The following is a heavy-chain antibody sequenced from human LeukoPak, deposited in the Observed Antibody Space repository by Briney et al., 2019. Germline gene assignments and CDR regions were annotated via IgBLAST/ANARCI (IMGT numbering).Heavy chain of an antibody. D-gene: IGHD2-2*01. V-gene: IGHV1-18*01. CDR2: ISAYNGNT. J-gene: IGHJ4*02. CDR3: ATQYCSSTSCYPYWVDS. Sequence: ASVKVSCKASGYTFTSYGISWVRQAPGQGLEWRGWISAYNGNTNYAQKLQGRVTMTTDTSTSTAYMELRSLRSDDTAVYYCATQYCSSTSCYPYWVDSWGQGTLVTVSS. CDR1: GYTFTSYG.